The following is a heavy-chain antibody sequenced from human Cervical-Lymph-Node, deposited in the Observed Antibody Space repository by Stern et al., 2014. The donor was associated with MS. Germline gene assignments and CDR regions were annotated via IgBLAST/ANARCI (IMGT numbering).Heavy chain of an antibody. J-gene: IGHJ4*02. CDR3: ARDLSYYYGSGGLDY. V-gene: IGHV4-61*02. D-gene: IGHD3-10*01. CDR1: GGSISSGSYY. CDR2: IYTSGST. Sequence: VQLVESGPGLVKPSQTLSLTCTVSGGSISSGSYYRSWIRQPAGKGLEWIGRIYTSGSTNYNPSLQSRVTISVDTSKNQFSLKLSSVTAADTAVYYCARDLSYYYGSGGLDYWGQGTLVTVSS.